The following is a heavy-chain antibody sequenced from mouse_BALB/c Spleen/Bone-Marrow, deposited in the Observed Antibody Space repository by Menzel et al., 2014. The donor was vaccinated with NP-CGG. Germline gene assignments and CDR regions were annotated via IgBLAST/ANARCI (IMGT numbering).Heavy chain of an antibody. CDR2: INPSTGYT. V-gene: IGHV1-7*01. D-gene: IGHD1-1*01. CDR1: GYTFTSYW. J-gene: IGHJ4*01. CDR3: ARQITTVDYAMDY. Sequence: VKLVESGAELAKPGASVKMSCKASGYTFTSYWMHWVKQRPGQGLEWIGYINPSTGYTEYNQKFKDKATLTADKSSSTAYMQLSSLTSEDSAVYYCARQITTVDYAMDYWGQGTSVTVSP.